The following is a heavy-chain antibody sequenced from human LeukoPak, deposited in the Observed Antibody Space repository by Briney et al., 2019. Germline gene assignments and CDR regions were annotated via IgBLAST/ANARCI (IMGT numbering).Heavy chain of an antibody. CDR3: VREAEHGSGYIDY. Sequence: ASVKVSCKAPAYTFRNYYLHWVRQAPGQGLEWMGMITPSGGSSNYAHKFQNRVSMTRDTSSSTVHMELSSLRSEDTAVYYCVREAEHGSGYIDYWGQGTLVTVSS. D-gene: IGHD3-10*01. CDR2: ITPSGGSS. J-gene: IGHJ4*02. CDR1: AYTFRNYY. V-gene: IGHV1-46*01.